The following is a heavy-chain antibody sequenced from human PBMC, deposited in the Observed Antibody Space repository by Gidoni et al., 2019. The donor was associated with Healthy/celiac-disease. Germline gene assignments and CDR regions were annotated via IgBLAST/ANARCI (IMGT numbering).Heavy chain of an antibody. Sequence: EVQLVESGGGLVKPGGSLRLSCAASGFTFSSYSMNWVRQAPGKGLEWVSSISSSSSYIYYADSVKGRFTISRDNAKNSLYLQMNSLRAEDTAVYYCARPLMTTVTTTDYWGQGTLVTVSS. V-gene: IGHV3-21*01. CDR3: ARPLMTTVTTTDY. D-gene: IGHD4-17*01. J-gene: IGHJ4*02. CDR2: ISSSSSYI. CDR1: GFTFSSYS.